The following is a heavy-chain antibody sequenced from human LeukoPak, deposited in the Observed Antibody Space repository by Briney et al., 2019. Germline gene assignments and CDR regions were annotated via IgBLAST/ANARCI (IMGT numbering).Heavy chain of an antibody. J-gene: IGHJ4*02. CDR1: GGSISSYY. CDR3: ARDSDGYSRDY. D-gene: IGHD5-24*01. V-gene: IGHV4-59*01. CDR2: IYYSGST. Sequence: SETLSLTCTVSGGSISSYYWSWIRQPPGKGLEWIGYIYYSGSTNYNPSFKSRVTISVDTSKNQFSLKLSSVTAADTAVYYCARDSDGYSRDYWGQGTLVTVSS.